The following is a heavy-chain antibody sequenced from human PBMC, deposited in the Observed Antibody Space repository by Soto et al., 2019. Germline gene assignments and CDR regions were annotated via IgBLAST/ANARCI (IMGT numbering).Heavy chain of an antibody. CDR3: ARVPVAVAATEDYYGLDV. J-gene: IGHJ6*02. CDR2: INHSGST. Sequence: SETLSLTCTVSGGSISSYYWSWIRQPPGKGLEWIGEINHSGSTNYNPSLKSRVTISVDTSKNQFSLRLISVTAADTAVYFCARVPVAVAATEDYYGLDVWGQGTTVTVSS. CDR1: GGSISSYY. V-gene: IGHV4-34*01. D-gene: IGHD2-15*01.